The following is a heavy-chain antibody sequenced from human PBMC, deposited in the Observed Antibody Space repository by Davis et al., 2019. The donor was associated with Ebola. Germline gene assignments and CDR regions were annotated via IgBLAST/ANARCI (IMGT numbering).Heavy chain of an antibody. CDR2: IRSKANSYAT. CDR1: RFTFSGSA. D-gene: IGHD4-17*01. CDR3: ARVSSHGDPDY. Sequence: GGSLRLSCAASRFTFSGSAMHWVRQASGKGLEWVGRIRSKANSYATAYAASVKGRFTISRDDSKNTAYLQMNSLRAEDTAVYYCARVSSHGDPDYWGQGTLVTVSS. V-gene: IGHV3-73*01. J-gene: IGHJ4*02.